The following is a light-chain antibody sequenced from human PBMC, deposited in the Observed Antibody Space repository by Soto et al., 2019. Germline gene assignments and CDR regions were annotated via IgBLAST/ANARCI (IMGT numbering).Light chain of an antibody. CDR1: NIGNKS. CDR2: NDS. Sequence: SYELSQPPSVSVAPGQTARITCGGNNIGNKSVHWYQQKPGQAPVLVVFNDSDRPSGIPERFSGSNSGDTATTATLTISRVEAGDEADYYCQVWDSSSEWVFGGGTKLTVL. J-gene: IGLJ3*02. CDR3: QVWDSSSEWV. V-gene: IGLV3-21*02.